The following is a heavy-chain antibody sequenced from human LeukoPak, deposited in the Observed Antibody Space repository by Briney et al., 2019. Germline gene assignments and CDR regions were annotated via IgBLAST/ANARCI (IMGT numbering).Heavy chain of an antibody. V-gene: IGHV3-7*04. CDR1: GFTFSSYW. CDR3: ARYCGGGSCFDS. Sequence: QPGGSLRLSCAASGFTFSSYWMSWVRQAPGRGLEWVANIKADGSEKYYVDSVEGRFTVSRDNAKNSLYLQMNSLRAEDTAVYYCARYCGGGSCFDSWGQGTLVTVSS. CDR2: IKADGSEK. D-gene: IGHD2-15*01. J-gene: IGHJ4*02.